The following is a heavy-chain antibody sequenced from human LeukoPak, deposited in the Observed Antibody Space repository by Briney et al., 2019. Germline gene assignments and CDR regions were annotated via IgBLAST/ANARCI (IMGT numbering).Heavy chain of an antibody. J-gene: IGHJ4*02. V-gene: IGHV3-21*01. D-gene: IGHD3-3*01. CDR1: GFTFNRHN. Sequence: GGSLRLSCGASGFTFNRHNIHWVRQAPGKALEWVSSVDTTGRHIYYADSVRGRFTISRDDANDSVSLQMNSLRAEDTAVYYCARDVAFWSGYPFDYWGQGTLVTVSS. CDR3: ARDVAFWSGYPFDY. CDR2: VDTTGRHI.